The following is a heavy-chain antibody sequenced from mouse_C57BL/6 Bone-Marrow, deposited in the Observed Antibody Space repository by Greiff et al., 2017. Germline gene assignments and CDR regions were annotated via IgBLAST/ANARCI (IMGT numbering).Heavy chain of an antibody. V-gene: IGHV3-6*01. J-gene: IGHJ2*01. CDR1: GYSITSGYY. CDR2: ISYDGSN. Sequence: EVKLQESGPGLVKPSQSLSLTCSVTGYSITSGYYWNWIRQFPGNKLAWMGYISYDGSNNYNPSLKNRISITRDTSKNQFFLKLNSVTTEDTATYYCARGDSRRGYYFDYWGQGTTLTVSS. CDR3: ARGDSRRGYYFDY. D-gene: IGHD2-13*01.